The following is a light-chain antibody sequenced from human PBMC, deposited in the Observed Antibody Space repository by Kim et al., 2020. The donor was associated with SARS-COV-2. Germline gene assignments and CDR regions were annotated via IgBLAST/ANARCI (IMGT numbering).Light chain of an antibody. CDR1: QGISNY. CDR3: QNYNSAPYT. Sequence: SASVGDRVTITCRASQGISNYFAWYQQKPGKIPELLIYGASALQPGVPSRFSGSGSGTDFTLTISSLQPEDVATYYCQNYNSAPYTFGQGTKLEI. V-gene: IGKV1-27*01. CDR2: GAS. J-gene: IGKJ2*01.